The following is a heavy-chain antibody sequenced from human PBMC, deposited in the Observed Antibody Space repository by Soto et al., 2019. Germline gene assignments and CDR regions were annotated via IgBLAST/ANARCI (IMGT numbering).Heavy chain of an antibody. CDR1: GFTFSSYW. J-gene: IGHJ6*02. CDR3: ARDPPYCSGGSCYLGGMDV. Sequence: EVQLVESGGGLVQPGGSLRLSCAASGFTFSSYWMHWVRQAPGKGLVWVSRINSDGSSTSYADSVKGRFTISRDNAKNTLYLQMNSLRAEDTAVYYCARDPPYCSGGSCYLGGMDVWGQGTTVTVSS. V-gene: IGHV3-74*01. D-gene: IGHD2-15*01. CDR2: INSDGSST.